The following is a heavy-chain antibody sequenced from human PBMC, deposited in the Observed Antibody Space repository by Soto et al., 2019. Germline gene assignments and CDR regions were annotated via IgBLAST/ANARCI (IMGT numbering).Heavy chain of an antibody. V-gene: IGHV3-21*01. Sequence: PGGSLRLSCAASGFTFSSYSMNWVRQAPGKGLEWVSSISSSSSYIYYADSVKGRFTISRDNAKNSLYLQMNSLRAEDTAVYYCARVGYCSSTSCYVGVTFDYWGQGTLVTVSS. D-gene: IGHD2-2*01. CDR2: ISSSSSYI. CDR1: GFTFSSYS. CDR3: ARVGYCSSTSCYVGVTFDY. J-gene: IGHJ4*02.